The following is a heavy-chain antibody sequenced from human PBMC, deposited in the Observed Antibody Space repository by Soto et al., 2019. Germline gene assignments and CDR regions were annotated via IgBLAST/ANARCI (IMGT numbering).Heavy chain of an antibody. CDR1: GGTFSSYA. CDR3: ARVGGTGGYTYGLDY. V-gene: IGHV1-69*06. J-gene: IGHJ4*02. Sequence: SVRVSCKASGGTFSSYAISWVRQAPGQGLEWMGGIIPVFGTGIYAQKFQGRVTITADKSTNTAYMELSSLRSEDTAVYFCARVGGTGGYTYGLDYWGQGTLVTVSS. D-gene: IGHD5-18*01. CDR2: IIPVFGTG.